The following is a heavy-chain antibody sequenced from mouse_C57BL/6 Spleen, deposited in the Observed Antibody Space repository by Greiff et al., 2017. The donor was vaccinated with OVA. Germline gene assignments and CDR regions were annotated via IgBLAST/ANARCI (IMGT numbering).Heavy chain of an antibody. V-gene: IGHV1-19*01. J-gene: IGHJ1*03. CDR2: INPYNGGT. D-gene: IGHD1-1*01. Sequence: VQLQQSGPVLVKPGASVKMSCKASGYTFTDYYMNWVKQSHGKSLEWIGVINPYNGGTSYNQKFKGKATLTVDKSSSTAYMELNSLTSEDSAVYVCARRDYGSSYWYFDVWGTGTTVTVSS. CDR3: ARRDYGSSYWYFDV. CDR1: GYTFTDYY.